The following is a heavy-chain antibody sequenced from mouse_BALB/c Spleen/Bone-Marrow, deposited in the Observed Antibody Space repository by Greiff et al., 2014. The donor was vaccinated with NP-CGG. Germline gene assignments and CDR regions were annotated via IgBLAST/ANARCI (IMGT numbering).Heavy chain of an antibody. CDR1: GFNIKDTY. J-gene: IGHJ3*01. D-gene: IGHD1-1*01. Sequence: EVQGVESGAELVKPGASVKFSCTASGFNIKDTYMHWVKQRPEQGLEWIGRIDPANGNTKYDPKFQGKATITADTSSNTAYLQLSSLTSEDTAVYYCAFYYYGSSLFAYWGQGTLVTVSA. CDR3: AFYYYGSSLFAY. V-gene: IGHV14-3*02. CDR2: IDPANGNT.